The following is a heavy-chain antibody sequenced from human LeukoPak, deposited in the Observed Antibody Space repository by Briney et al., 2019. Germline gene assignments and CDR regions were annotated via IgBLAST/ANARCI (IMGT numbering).Heavy chain of an antibody. CDR2: ISGSGGST. V-gene: IGHV3-23*01. CDR3: AKEANWNLHYPHFDY. D-gene: IGHD1-7*01. CDR1: GFTFSSYA. Sequence: SGGSLRLFCAASGFTFSSYAMSWVRQAPGKGLEWVSAISGSGGSTYYADSVKGRFTISRDNSKNTLYLQMNSLRAEDTAVYYCAKEANWNLHYPHFDYWGQGTLVTVSS. J-gene: IGHJ4*02.